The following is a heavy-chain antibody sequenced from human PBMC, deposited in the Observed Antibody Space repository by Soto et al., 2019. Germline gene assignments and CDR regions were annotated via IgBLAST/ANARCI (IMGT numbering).Heavy chain of an antibody. CDR2: IYSDGTT. Sequence: QVPLQESGPGLVKPSETLSLICTVSGGSITSYYWSWVRQPVGKGLEWVGRIYSDGTTNYSPSLNSRVTMSLDTSKNQFSLWLSSVTAADTAIYYCSRVDCSNTNCRTRGMDVWGQGTTVTVSS. V-gene: IGHV4-4*07. CDR3: SRVDCSNTNCRTRGMDV. J-gene: IGHJ6*02. D-gene: IGHD2-2*01. CDR1: GGSITSYY.